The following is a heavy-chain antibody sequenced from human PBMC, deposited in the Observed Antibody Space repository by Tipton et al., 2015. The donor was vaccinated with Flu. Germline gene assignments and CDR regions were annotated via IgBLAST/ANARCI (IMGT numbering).Heavy chain of an antibody. CDR3: ARNPRYCSSTSCYRGGAFDI. CDR1: GYTFTSYG. D-gene: IGHD2-2*01. J-gene: IGHJ3*02. Sequence: QMQLVQSGAEVKKPGASVKVSCKASGYTFTSYGISWVRQAPGQGLEWMGWISAYNGNTNYAQKLQGRVTMTTDTSTSTAYMELRSLRSGDTAVYYCARNPRYCSSTSCYRGGAFDIWGQGTMVTVSS. CDR2: ISAYNGNT. V-gene: IGHV1-18*01.